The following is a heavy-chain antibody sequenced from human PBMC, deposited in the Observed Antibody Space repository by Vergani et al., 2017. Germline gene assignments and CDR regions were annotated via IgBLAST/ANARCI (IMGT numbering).Heavy chain of an antibody. Sequence: QVQLVQSGAEVKKPGASVKVSCKASGYTFTGYYMHWVRQAPGQGLEWMGWINPNSGGTNYAQKFQGWVTMTRDTSISTAYMELSRLRSDDTAVYYCARSGSIFGVVIPVVDYGMDVWGQGTTVTVSS. CDR3: ARSGSIFGVVIPVVDYGMDV. CDR1: GYTFTGYY. J-gene: IGHJ6*02. D-gene: IGHD3-3*01. V-gene: IGHV1-2*04. CDR2: INPNSGGT.